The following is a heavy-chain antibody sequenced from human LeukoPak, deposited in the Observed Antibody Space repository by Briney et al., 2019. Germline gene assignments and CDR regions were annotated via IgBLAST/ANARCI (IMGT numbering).Heavy chain of an antibody. Sequence: PGGSLRLSCAASGFTFSDYYMSWIRQAPGKGLEWVPYISSSGSTIYYADSVKGRFTISRDNAKNSLYLQMNSLRAEDTAVYYCARTPRRHNWFDPWGQGTLVTVSS. CDR3: ARTPRRHNWFDP. CDR2: ISSSGSTI. V-gene: IGHV3-11*01. J-gene: IGHJ5*02. CDR1: GFTFSDYY.